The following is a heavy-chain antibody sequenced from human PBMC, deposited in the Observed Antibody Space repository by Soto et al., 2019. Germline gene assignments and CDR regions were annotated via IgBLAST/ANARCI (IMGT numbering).Heavy chain of an antibody. CDR2: ISSSSSTT. CDR3: ARARGYSYGYSDY. D-gene: IGHD5-18*01. J-gene: IGHJ4*02. Sequence: DVQLVESGGGLVQPGGSLRLSCAASGFTFSSYSMNWVRQAPGKGLEWVSYISSSSSTTYYADSVKGRFTISRDNAKNSLYLQMNSLRGEDTAVYYCARARGYSYGYSDYWGQGTLVTVSS. CDR1: GFTFSSYS. V-gene: IGHV3-48*01.